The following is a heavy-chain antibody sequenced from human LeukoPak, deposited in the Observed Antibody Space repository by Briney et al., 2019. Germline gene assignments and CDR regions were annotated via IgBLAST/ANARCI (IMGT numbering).Heavy chain of an antibody. V-gene: IGHV3-23*01. D-gene: IGHD3-22*01. CDR3: AKYRRIGSSGPYYFDY. Sequence: PGGSLRLSCAASGFTFSSYAMSWVRQAPGKGLEWVSAISGSGGSTYYADSVKGRFTISRDNSKNTLYLQMNSLRAEDTAVYYCAKYRRIGSSGPYYFDYWGQGTLVTVSS. CDR2: ISGSGGST. J-gene: IGHJ4*02. CDR1: GFTFSSYA.